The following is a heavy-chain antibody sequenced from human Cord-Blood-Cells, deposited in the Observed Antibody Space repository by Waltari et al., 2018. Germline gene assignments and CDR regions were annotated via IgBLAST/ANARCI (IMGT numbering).Heavy chain of an antibody. D-gene: IGHD6-13*01. CDR2: IYHSGST. V-gene: IGHV4-38-2*01. Sequence: QVQLQESGPGLVKPSETLSLTCAVSGYSISRGSYWGWIRQPPGKGLEWIGSIYHSGSTYYNPSLKSRVTISVDTSKNQFSLKLSSVTAADTAVYYCARAEIAAAGTVDYWGQGTLVTVSS. J-gene: IGHJ4*02. CDR1: GYSISRGSY. CDR3: ARAEIAAAGTVDY.